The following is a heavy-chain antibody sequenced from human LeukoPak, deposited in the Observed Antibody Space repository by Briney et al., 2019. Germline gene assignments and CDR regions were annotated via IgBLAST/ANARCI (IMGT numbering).Heavy chain of an antibody. V-gene: IGHV4-4*07. CDR3: ARDAEFYYYDSSGYRPRGVYFDY. Sequence: SETLSLTCTVSGGSISSYYWSWIRQPAGKGLEWIGRIYTSGSPNYNPSLKSRVTISVDKSKNQFSLKLSSVTAADTAVYYCARDAEFYYYDSSGYRPRGVYFDYWGQGTLVTVSS. CDR1: GGSISSYY. J-gene: IGHJ4*02. CDR2: IYTSGSP. D-gene: IGHD3-22*01.